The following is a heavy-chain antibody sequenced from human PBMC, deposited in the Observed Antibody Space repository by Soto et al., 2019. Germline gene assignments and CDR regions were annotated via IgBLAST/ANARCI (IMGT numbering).Heavy chain of an antibody. J-gene: IGHJ6*02. Sequence: SETLSLTCTFSGGSISSGDYYLSWIRQPPGKGLEWIGYIYYSGSTYYNPSLKSRVTISVDTSKNQFSLKLSSVTAADTAVYYCARDLTIFGRYGMDVWGQGTTVTVSS. V-gene: IGHV4-30-4*01. CDR3: ARDLTIFGRYGMDV. CDR2: IYYSGST. D-gene: IGHD3-3*01. CDR1: GGSISSGDYY.